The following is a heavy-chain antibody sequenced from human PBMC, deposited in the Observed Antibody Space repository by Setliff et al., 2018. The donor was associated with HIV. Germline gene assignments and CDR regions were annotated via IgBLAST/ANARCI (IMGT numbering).Heavy chain of an antibody. J-gene: IGHJ4*02. CDR1: GYSMSGGHN. Sequence: TSETLSLTCTVSGYSMSGGHNWGWIRQSPEKGLEWIGNIYHVGTTYYNPSLKSRVTLSVDPSKSQFSLKLTSVTAADTALYYCVTTDYFYGRNNFEYWGQGALVTVSS. CDR2: IYHVGTT. D-gene: IGHD3-10*01. V-gene: IGHV4-38-2*02. CDR3: VTTDYFYGRNNFEY.